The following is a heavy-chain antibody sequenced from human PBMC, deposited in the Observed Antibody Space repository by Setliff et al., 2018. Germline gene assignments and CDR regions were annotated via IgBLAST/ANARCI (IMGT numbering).Heavy chain of an antibody. CDR1: GFTFSRYW. J-gene: IGHJ3*01. CDR3: AREALAGTNDAFDV. D-gene: IGHD6-19*01. Sequence: GGSLRLSCADSGFTFSRYWMHWVRQAPGKGLVWVSRLNEDGSITSYADSVKGRFTISRDNDKNSLYLQMHSLRIEDTAVYYCAREALAGTNDAFDVWGQGTLVTVSS. CDR2: LNEDGSIT. V-gene: IGHV3-74*03.